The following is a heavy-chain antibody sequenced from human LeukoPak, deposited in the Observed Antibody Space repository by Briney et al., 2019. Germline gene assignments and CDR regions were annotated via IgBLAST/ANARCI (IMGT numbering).Heavy chain of an antibody. CDR2: INSDGRST. D-gene: IGHD6-13*01. V-gene: IGHV3-74*01. Sequence: PGGSLRLSCGGSGFSFSSYWMHWVRQAPGKGLVWVSRINSDGRSTTYADSVKGRFTVSRDNAQNTLYLQMNSLRAEDTAVYYCARAGILDRGYYYYYMDVWGKGTTVTISS. CDR1: GFSFSSYW. J-gene: IGHJ6*03. CDR3: ARAGILDRGYYYYYMDV.